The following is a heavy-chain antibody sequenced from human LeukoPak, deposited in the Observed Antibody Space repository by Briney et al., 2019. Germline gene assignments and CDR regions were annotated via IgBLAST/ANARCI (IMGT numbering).Heavy chain of an antibody. CDR2: IYHSGTT. CDR1: GGSISSYY. Sequence: TSETLSLTCTVSGGSISSYYWSWIRQPPGKGLEWIGEIYHSGTTHSNPSLKSRVTISVDRSKNQFSLRLTSVTAADTAVYFCARGGGSFTKFDTWGQGTLVTVSS. V-gene: IGHV4-59*12. D-gene: IGHD1-26*01. J-gene: IGHJ4*02. CDR3: ARGGGSFTKFDT.